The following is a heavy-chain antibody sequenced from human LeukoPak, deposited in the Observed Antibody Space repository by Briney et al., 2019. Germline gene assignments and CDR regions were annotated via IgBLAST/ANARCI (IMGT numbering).Heavy chain of an antibody. V-gene: IGHV4-38-2*02. CDR1: GYSISSGYY. CDR3: ARVPTYYYYYMDV. J-gene: IGHJ6*03. CDR2: IYHSGST. Sequence: SETLSLTCTVSGYSISSGYYWGWIRQPPGKGLEWIGSIYHSGSTYYNPSLKSRVTISVDTSKNQFSLKLSSVTAADTAVYYCARVPTYYYYYMDVWGKGTTVTISS.